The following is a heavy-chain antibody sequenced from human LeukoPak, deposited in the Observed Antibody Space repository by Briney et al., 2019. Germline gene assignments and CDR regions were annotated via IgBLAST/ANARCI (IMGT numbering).Heavy chain of an antibody. J-gene: IGHJ4*02. CDR2: IFYSGNS. CDR1: GGSLSSADSY. V-gene: IGHV4-30-4*01. D-gene: IGHD5-12*01. CDR3: ARLGYNDYVNY. Sequence: SQTLSLTCTVSGGSLSSADSYWSWIRQPPEKGLEWIGYIFYSGNSYYNPSLKSRLTISVDTSKNQFSLKLSSVTAADTAMYYCARLGYNDYVNYWGQGALVTVSS.